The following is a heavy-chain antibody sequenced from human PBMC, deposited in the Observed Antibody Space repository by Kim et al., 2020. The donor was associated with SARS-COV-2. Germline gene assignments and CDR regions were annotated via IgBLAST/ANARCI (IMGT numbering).Heavy chain of an antibody. CDR1: GGSFSGYY. CDR3: ARGCLDYDYVWGSYHHRKSLYYGMDV. J-gene: IGHJ6*02. V-gene: IGHV4-34*01. Sequence: SETLSLTCAVYGGSFSGYYWSWIRQPPGKGLEWIGEINHSGSTNYNPSLKSRVTISVDTSKNQFSLKLSSVTAADTAVYYCARGCLDYDYVWGSYHHRKSLYYGMDVWGQGTTVTVSS. CDR2: INHSGST. D-gene: IGHD3-16*02.